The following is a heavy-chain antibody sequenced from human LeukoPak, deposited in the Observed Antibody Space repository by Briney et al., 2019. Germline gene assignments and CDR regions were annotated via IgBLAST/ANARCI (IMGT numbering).Heavy chain of an antibody. CDR1: GFTFDDYG. CDR2: INWNGGST. Sequence: GGSLRLSCAASGFTFDDYGMSWVRQAPGKGLEWVSGINWNGGSTGYADSVKGRFTISGDNAKNSLYLQMNSLRAEDTAVYYCAKTGRATVDDYGEKFDYWGQGTLVTVSS. CDR3: AKTGRATVDDYGEKFDY. V-gene: IGHV3-20*04. D-gene: IGHD4-17*01. J-gene: IGHJ4*02.